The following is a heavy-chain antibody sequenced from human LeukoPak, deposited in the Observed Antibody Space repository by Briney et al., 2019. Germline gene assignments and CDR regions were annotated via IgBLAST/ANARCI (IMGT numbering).Heavy chain of an antibody. CDR1: SDSISDYY. J-gene: IGHJ3*02. CDR3: ARGAPPAYYDFWSGPDAFDI. CDR2: IFYSGST. Sequence: SETLSLTCTVSSDSISDYYWSWIRQPPGKGLEWIGYIFYSGSTNYNPSLKSRVTISLDTSKNQFSLKLSSVTAADTAVYYCARGAPPAYYDFWSGPDAFDIWGQGTMVTVSS. V-gene: IGHV4-59*12. D-gene: IGHD3-3*01.